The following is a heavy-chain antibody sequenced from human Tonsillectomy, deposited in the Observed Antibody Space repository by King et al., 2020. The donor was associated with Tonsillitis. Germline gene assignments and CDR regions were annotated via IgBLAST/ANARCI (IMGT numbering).Heavy chain of an antibody. D-gene: IGHD4-23*01. Sequence: VQLVESGGGLVKPGGSLRLSCAASGFTFSSYTMTWVRQAPGKGLEWVSSISSSTTYIYYADSVKVRFTISRDNAKNSLYLHMSSLRAEVTAVYSCASSTSIHAYGGKSEFSSAEYFHHWGQGTLVTVSS. V-gene: IGHV3-21*01. CDR3: ASSTSIHAYGGKSEFSSAEYFHH. CDR1: GFTFSSYT. CDR2: ISSSTTYI. J-gene: IGHJ1*01.